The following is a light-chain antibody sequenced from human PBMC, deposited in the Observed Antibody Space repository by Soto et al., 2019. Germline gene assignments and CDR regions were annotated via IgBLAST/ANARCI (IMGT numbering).Light chain of an antibody. Sequence: QSMLTQLPSASGTPGQRITISCSGSSSNVGSNFVYWYQQLPGTAPKLLIYRNDERPSGVPDRFSSSKSGTSSSLAITGLRSEDEGDYYCASWDHSLTGRWVFGGGTQMTVL. V-gene: IGLV1-47*01. J-gene: IGLJ3*02. CDR1: SSNVGSNF. CDR3: ASWDHSLTGRWV. CDR2: RND.